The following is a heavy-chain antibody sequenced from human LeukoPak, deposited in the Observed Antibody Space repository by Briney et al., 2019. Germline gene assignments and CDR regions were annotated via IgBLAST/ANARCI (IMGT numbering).Heavy chain of an antibody. CDR2: FDPEDGET. V-gene: IGHV1-24*01. D-gene: IGHD3-3*01. J-gene: IGHJ5*02. Sequence: ASVKVSCKVSGYTLTELSMHWVRQAPGKGLEWMGGFDPEDGETIYAQKFQGRVTMTEDTSTDTAYMELSSLRSEDTAVYYCVTLRLGYYDFWSGYPRTNWFDPWGQGTLVTVSS. CDR1: GYTLTELS. CDR3: VTLRLGYYDFWSGYPRTNWFDP.